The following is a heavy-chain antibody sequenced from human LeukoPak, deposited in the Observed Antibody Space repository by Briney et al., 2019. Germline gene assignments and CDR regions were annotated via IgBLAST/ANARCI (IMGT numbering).Heavy chain of an antibody. Sequence: PGGSLRLSCAASGFTFSSHGMHWVRQAPGKGLEWVSVIFGDGTTYYTDSVRGRFTISRDTSKNTLYLQMNSLRADDTARELWGYCSTTSCPFGYWGQGTLVTVSS. V-gene: IGHV3-NL1*01. CDR1: GFTFSSHG. CDR3: GYCSTTSCPFGY. CDR2: IFGDGTT. J-gene: IGHJ4*02. D-gene: IGHD2-2*01.